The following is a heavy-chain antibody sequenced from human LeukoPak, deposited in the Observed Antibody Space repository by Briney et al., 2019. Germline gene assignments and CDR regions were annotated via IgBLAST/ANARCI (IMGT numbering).Heavy chain of an antibody. CDR1: GGSFSGYY. CDR3: ARDSPLNAFDI. V-gene: IGHV4-34*01. J-gene: IGHJ3*02. CDR2: INHSGST. Sequence: SETLSLTCAVYGGSFSGYYWSWIRHPPGKGLEWIGEINHSGSTNYNPSLKSRVTISVDTSKNQFSLKLSSVTAADTAVYYCARDSPLNAFDIWGQGTMVTVSS.